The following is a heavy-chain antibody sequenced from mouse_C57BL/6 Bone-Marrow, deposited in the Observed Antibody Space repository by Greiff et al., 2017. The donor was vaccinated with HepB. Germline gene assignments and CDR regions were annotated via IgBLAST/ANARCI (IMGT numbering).Heavy chain of an antibody. CDR1: GYTFTNYW. CDR3: ARSYGRDY. V-gene: IGHV1-63*01. D-gene: IGHD2-12*01. CDR2: IYPGGGYT. J-gene: IGHJ2*01. Sequence: ESGAELVRPGTSVKMSCKASGYTFTNYWIGWAKQRPGHGLEWIGDIYPGGGYTNYNEKFKGKATLTADKSSSTAYMQFSSLTSEDSAIYYCARSYGRDYWGQGTTLTVSS.